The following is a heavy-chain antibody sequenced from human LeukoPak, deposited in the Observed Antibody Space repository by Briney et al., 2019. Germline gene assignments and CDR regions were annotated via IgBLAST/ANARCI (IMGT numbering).Heavy chain of an antibody. D-gene: IGHD5-12*01. V-gene: IGHV3-23*01. CDR2: ISGTAFST. Sequence: QSGGSLRLSCAASGFTFSNYGMGWVRQAPGKGLEWVSLISGTAFSTYYADSVRGRFTISRDNSKNTLYLQMNSLRAEDTAVYYCAKDTGSGYDYFSYYFDYWGQGTLVTVSS. CDR3: AKDTGSGYDYFSYYFDY. J-gene: IGHJ4*02. CDR1: GFTFSNYG.